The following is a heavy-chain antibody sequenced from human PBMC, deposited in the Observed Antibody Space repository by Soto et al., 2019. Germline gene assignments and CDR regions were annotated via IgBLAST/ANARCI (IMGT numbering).Heavy chain of an antibody. J-gene: IGHJ5*02. V-gene: IGHV3-9*01. CDR1: GFTFDDYA. Sequence: GGSLRLSCAASGFTFDDYAMHWVRQAPGKGLEWVSGISWNSGSIGYADSVKGRFTISRDNAKNSLYLQMNSLRAEDTALYYCAKDISQGKNWFDPWGQGTLVTVSS. CDR3: AKDISQGKNWFDP. CDR2: ISWNSGSI.